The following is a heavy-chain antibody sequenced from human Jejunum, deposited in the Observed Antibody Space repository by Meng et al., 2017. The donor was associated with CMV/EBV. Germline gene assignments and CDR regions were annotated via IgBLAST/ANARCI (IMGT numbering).Heavy chain of an antibody. J-gene: IGHJ4*02. CDR1: GFTFSSYG. CDR2: IRNDGSDK. CDR3: AKDIDY. V-gene: IGHV3-30*02. Sequence: QVQWVELGGGVVQPGDSLSISCAASGFTFSSYGIHWVRQAPGKGLEWVAFIRNDGSDKYYADSVKGRFTMSRDNSRTTVSLQMNRLRPEDTAIYYCAKDIDYWGRGTLVTVSS.